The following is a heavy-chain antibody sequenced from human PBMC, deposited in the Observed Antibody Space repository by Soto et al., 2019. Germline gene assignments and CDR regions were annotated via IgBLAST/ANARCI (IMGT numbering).Heavy chain of an antibody. V-gene: IGHV3-30*18. Sequence: GGSLRLSCAASGFTFSSYGMHWVRQAPGKGLEWVAVISYDGSNKYYADSVKGRFTISRDNSKNTLYLQMNSLRAEDTAVYYCAKSPDGYNSANHFDYWGQGTLVTVSS. CDR1: GFTFSSYG. CDR3: AKSPDGYNSANHFDY. D-gene: IGHD5-12*01. CDR2: ISYDGSNK. J-gene: IGHJ4*02.